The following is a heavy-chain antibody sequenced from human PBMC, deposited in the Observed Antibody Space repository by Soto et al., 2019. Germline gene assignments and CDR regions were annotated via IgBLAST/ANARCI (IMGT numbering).Heavy chain of an antibody. CDR1: RFTFSTYG. Sequence: GGSLRLSCAASRFTFSTYGMNWVRQAPGKGLEWLSYISSYSTTIYYADSVRGRFTISRDNAKNSLYLQMNSLRAEDTAVYYCARDGGLIPGAFDIWGQGTVVTVSS. D-gene: IGHD3-16*02. J-gene: IGHJ3*02. V-gene: IGHV3-48*01. CDR2: ISSYSTTI. CDR3: ARDGGLIPGAFDI.